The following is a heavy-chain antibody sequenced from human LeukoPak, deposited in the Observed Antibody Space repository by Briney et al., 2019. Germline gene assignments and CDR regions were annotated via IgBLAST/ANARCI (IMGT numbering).Heavy chain of an antibody. CDR1: GGSISSYY. V-gene: IGHV4-4*09. D-gene: IGHD4-17*01. CDR2: IYTSGST. J-gene: IGHJ4*02. Sequence: SETLSLTCTVSGGSISSYYWSWIRQPPGKGPEWIGYIYTSGSTNYNPSLKSRVTISVDTSKNQFSLKLSSVTAADTAVYYCARRGYGDYPYFDYWGQGTLVTGSS. CDR3: ARRGYGDYPYFDY.